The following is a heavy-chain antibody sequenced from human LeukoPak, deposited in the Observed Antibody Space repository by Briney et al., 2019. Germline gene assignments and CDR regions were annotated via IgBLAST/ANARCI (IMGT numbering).Heavy chain of an antibody. CDR2: ISYDGSNK. V-gene: IGHV3-30-3*01. CDR3: ARSKYRRIVLTVYEC. J-gene: IGHJ4*02. CDR1: GFTFSSYA. D-gene: IGHD2-8*01. Sequence: QPGRSLRLSCAASGFTFSSYAMHWVRQAPGKGLEWVAVISYDGSNKYYADSVKGRFTISRDNSKNTLYLQMNSLRAEDTAVYYCARSKYRRIVLTVYECWGQGTLVTVSS.